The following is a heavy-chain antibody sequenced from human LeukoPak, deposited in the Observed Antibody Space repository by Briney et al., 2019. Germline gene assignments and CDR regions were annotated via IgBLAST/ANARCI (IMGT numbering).Heavy chain of an antibody. CDR3: ARGRHSYESSDYYYEGDAFDI. V-gene: IGHV1-18*01. Sequence: ASVKVSCKASGYTFTIYGISWVRQAPGQGLEWMGWISPYNGNTNYAQKLQGRVTMTRDMSTSTVYMALSSLRTEDTAVYYCARGRHSYESSDYYYEGDAFDIWGQGTMVTVSS. D-gene: IGHD3-22*01. CDR2: ISPYNGNT. CDR1: GYTFTIYG. J-gene: IGHJ3*02.